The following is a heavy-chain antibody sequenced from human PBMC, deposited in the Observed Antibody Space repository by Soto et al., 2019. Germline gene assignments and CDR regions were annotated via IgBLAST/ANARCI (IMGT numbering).Heavy chain of an antibody. CDR1: GLTFSTYA. J-gene: IGHJ4*02. D-gene: IGHD2-2*02. V-gene: IGHV3-23*01. Sequence: TXGSLGIPFAASGLTFSTYATSWVRQAPGKGLEWVSAISGSGDSTYYADSVKGRFTISRDNSKNTLYLQMNSLRAEDTAVYYRAKGTVPAAIRRDYFDYCCQRTLVTVSS. CDR2: ISGSGDST. CDR3: AKGTVPAAIRRDYFDY.